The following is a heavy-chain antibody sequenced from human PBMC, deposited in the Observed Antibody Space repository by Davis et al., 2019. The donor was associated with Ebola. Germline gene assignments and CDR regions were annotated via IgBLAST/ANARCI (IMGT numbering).Heavy chain of an antibody. Sequence: GESLKISCAASGFTFSSYWMSWVRQAPGKGLEWVANIKQDGSEKYYVDSVKGRFTISRDNAKNSLYLQMNSLRAEDTAVYYCARDRYYYDSSVYSDYWGQGTLVTVSS. CDR3: ARDRYYYDSSVYSDY. V-gene: IGHV3-7*03. J-gene: IGHJ4*02. CDR1: GFTFSSYW. D-gene: IGHD3-22*01. CDR2: IKQDGSEK.